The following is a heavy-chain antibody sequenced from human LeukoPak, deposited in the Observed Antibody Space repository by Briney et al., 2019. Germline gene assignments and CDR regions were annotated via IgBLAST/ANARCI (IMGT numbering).Heavy chain of an antibody. CDR2: IKEDGTET. D-gene: IGHD5-24*01. CDR3: AKEGRSLQTY. V-gene: IGHV3-7*03. J-gene: IGHJ4*02. CDR1: GFMFSSNW. Sequence: GGSLRLSCAASGFMFSSNWMSWVRLAPGKGLEWVANIKEDGTETYYVDSVKGRFTISRDNAKNSLYLQMNSLRVEDTAVYYCAKEGRSLQTYWGQGTLVTASS.